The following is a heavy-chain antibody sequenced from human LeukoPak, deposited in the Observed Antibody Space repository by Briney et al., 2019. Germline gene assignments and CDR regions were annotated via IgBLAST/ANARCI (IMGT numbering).Heavy chain of an antibody. D-gene: IGHD3-3*02. CDR3: ARSLTHFDFDY. Sequence: PSETLSLTCTVSGYSISSGYYWGWIRQPPGKGLEWIGGIYHSGSTYYNPSLKSRVTISVDTSKNQFSLKLSSVTAADTAVYYCARSLTHFDFDYWGQGTLVTVSS. J-gene: IGHJ4*02. CDR1: GYSISSGYY. V-gene: IGHV4-38-2*02. CDR2: IYHSGST.